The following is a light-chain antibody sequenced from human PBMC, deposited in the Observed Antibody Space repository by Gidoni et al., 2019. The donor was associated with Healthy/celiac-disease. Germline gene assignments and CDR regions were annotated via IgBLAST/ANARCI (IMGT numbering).Light chain of an antibody. Sequence: EIVLTQSPATLSLSPGARATLSCRASQSVSSYLAWYQPKPGHAPSLLIYGASNRATGIPARFSGSGSGTDFTLTISSLEPEDFAVYYCQQRSNWPLTFGGGTKVEIK. CDR1: QSVSSY. CDR3: QQRSNWPLT. J-gene: IGKJ4*01. V-gene: IGKV3-11*01. CDR2: GAS.